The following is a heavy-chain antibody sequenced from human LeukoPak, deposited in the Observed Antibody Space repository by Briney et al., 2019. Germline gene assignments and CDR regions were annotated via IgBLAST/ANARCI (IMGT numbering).Heavy chain of an antibody. CDR1: RFTFSSYG. D-gene: IGHD2-2*01. V-gene: IGHV3-30*18. CDR3: AKVAVPYCSSTSCYLDY. J-gene: IGHJ4*02. CDR2: ISYDGSNK. Sequence: PGGSLRLSCAASRFTFSSYGMHWVRQAPGKGLEWVAVISYDGSNKYYADSVKGRFTISRDNSKNTLYLQMNSLRAEDTAVYYCAKVAVPYCSSTSCYLDYWGQGTLVTVSS.